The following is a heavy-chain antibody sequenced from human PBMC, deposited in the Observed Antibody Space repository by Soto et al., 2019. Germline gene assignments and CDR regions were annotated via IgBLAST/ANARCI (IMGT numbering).Heavy chain of an antibody. CDR2: IYRGGIT. D-gene: IGHD1-1*01. CDR3: AIGNPDWFDP. Sequence: PSETLSLTCAVSGYSISSCLYWGWIRQPPGKGLEWIGTIYRGGITYYNPSLKSRVTISIDTSKNHFSLRLSSVTATDTAVYFCAIGNPDWFDPWCQGTLVTVSS. CDR1: GYSISSCLY. J-gene: IGHJ5*02. V-gene: IGHV4-38-2*01.